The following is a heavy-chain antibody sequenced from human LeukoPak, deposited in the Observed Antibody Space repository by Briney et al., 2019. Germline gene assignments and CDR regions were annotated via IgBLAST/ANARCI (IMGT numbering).Heavy chain of an antibody. J-gene: IGHJ4*02. CDR1: GGSISSSSYY. Sequence: SETLSLTCTVSGGSISSSSYYRGWIRQPPGKGLEWIGSIYYSGSTYYNPSLKSRVTISVDTSKNQFSLKLSSVTAADTAVYYCARGSEEQQLVRGGPTSCYFDYWGQGTLVTVSS. CDR3: ARGSEEQQLVRGGPTSCYFDY. V-gene: IGHV4-39*01. D-gene: IGHD6-13*01. CDR2: IYYSGST.